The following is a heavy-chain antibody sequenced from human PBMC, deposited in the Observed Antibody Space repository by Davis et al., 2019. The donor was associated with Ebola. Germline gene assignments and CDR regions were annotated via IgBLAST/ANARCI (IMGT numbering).Heavy chain of an antibody. V-gene: IGHV1-3*01. J-gene: IGHJ4*02. CDR1: GYTFTSYA. CDR3: AVEGYCTNGVCLRGGAFDY. D-gene: IGHD2-8*01. Sequence: ASVKVSCKASGYTFTSYAMHWVRQAPGQRLEWMGWINAGNGNTKYSQKFQGRVTITRDTSASTAYMGLSSLRSEDTAVYYCAVEGYCTNGVCLRGGAFDYWGQGTLVTVSS. CDR2: INAGNGNT.